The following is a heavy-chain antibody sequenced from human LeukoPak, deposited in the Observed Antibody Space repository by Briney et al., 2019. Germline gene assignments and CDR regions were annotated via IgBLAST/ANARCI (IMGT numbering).Heavy chain of an antibody. CDR3: ARALEGRWFDP. CDR1: GYTFTSYY. Sequence: ASVKVSCKVSGYTFTSYYMHWVRQAPGQGLEWMGIINPSGGSTSYAQKFQGRVTMTRDMSTSTVYMELSSLRSEDTAVYYCARALEGRWFDPWGQGTLVTVSS. V-gene: IGHV1-46*01. J-gene: IGHJ5*02. CDR2: INPSGGST.